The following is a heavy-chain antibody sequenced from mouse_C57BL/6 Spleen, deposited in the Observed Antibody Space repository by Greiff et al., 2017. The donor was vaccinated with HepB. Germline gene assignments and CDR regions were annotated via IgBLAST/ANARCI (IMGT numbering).Heavy chain of an antibody. CDR1: GYTFTSYW. V-gene: IGHV1-50*01. CDR2: IDPSDSYT. Sequence: QVQLQQPGAELVKPGASVKLSCKASGYTFTSYWMQWVKQRPGQGLEWIGEIDPSDSYTNYNQKFKGKATLTVDTSSSTAYMQLSSLTSEDSAVYYCARRGWLRLWYFDVWGTGTTVTVSS. CDR3: ARRGWLRLWYFDV. J-gene: IGHJ1*03. D-gene: IGHD2-2*01.